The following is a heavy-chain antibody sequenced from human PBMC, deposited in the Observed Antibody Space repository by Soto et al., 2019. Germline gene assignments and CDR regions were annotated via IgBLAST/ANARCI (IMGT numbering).Heavy chain of an antibody. CDR3: TREKDRLQVGRHSYFDMVV. CDR1: GGTFGNSA. Sequence: QVQLVQSGAEVKKPGSSVTVSCKASGGTFGNSAISWVRQAPGQGLEWMGGIIPIFPTPDYAQKFQVRVTLTADEAPSPAYMELTSSRSEDSAVYSCTREKDRLQVGRHSYFDMVVWGQGTKVTVSS. D-gene: IGHD6-25*01. J-gene: IGHJ6*01. CDR2: IIPIFPTP. V-gene: IGHV1-69*12.